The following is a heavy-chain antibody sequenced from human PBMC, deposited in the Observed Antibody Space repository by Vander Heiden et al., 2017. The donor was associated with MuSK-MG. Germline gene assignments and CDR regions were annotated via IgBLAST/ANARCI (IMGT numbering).Heavy chain of an antibody. D-gene: IGHD2-21*01. CDR1: GFNFSSHA. CDR2: ISGSGGST. Sequence: EVQLLASGGGLVQPGGSLRLSCAASGFNFSSHAMSWVRQAPGKGLEWVSAISGSGGSTYYADSVKGRFTISRDNSKNTLYLQMNSLRAEDTAVYYCAKASPSKGGGGRAPFDYWGQGTLVTVSS. V-gene: IGHV3-23*01. J-gene: IGHJ4*02. CDR3: AKASPSKGGGGRAPFDY.